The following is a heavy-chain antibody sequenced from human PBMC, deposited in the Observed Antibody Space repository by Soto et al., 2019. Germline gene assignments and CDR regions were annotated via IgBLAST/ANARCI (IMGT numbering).Heavy chain of an antibody. CDR1: GGSITSSSHF. V-gene: IGHV4-39*01. Sequence: LSLTCSASGGSITSSSHFWGWVRQPPGKGLEWIGTIYFTGNTYYTPSLKSRLTMSIDTSKNEFSLRLNSVTAADTAVYYCAGQTFTIAAASYGRSNWFDPWGPGTLVIVSS. CDR3: AGQTFTIAAASYGRSNWFDP. CDR2: IYFTGNT. J-gene: IGHJ5*02. D-gene: IGHD6-13*01.